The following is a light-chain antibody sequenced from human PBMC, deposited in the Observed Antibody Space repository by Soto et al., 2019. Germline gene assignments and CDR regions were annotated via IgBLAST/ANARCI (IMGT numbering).Light chain of an antibody. Sequence: EIVMTQSPVTLSVSPGERVTLSCRASQSVSSNLAWYQQKPGQAPSLLIYGAFTRATGIPARFSGTGSGTEFNLTISRLQSEDFALYYCQQYNDWTLTFGQGTKVDIK. CDR1: QSVSSN. CDR3: QQYNDWTLT. J-gene: IGKJ1*01. V-gene: IGKV3-15*01. CDR2: GAF.